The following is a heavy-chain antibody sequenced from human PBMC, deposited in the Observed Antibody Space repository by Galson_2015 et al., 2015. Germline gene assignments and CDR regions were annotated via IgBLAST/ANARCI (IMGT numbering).Heavy chain of an antibody. J-gene: IGHJ4*02. CDR2: IWYDGSNK. CDR3: ARDLEMATIDYYFDY. V-gene: IGHV3-33*01. CDR1: GFTFSSYG. D-gene: IGHD5-24*01. Sequence: SLRLSCAASGFTFSSYGMHWVRQAPGKGLEWVAVIWYDGSNKYYADSVKGRFTISRDNSKNTLYLQMNSLRAEDTAVYYCARDLEMATIDYYFDYWRQGTLVTVSS.